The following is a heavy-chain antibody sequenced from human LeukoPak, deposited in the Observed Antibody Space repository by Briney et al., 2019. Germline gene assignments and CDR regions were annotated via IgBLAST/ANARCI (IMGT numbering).Heavy chain of an antibody. D-gene: IGHD4-17*01. CDR1: GYTFTSYG. V-gene: IGHV1-18*01. J-gene: IGHJ4*02. CDR2: ISAYNGNT. CDR3: ATTTATGLLDY. Sequence: ASVKVSCKASGYTFTSYGISWVRQAPGQELEWMGWISAYNGNTNYAQKLQGRVTMTTDTSTSTAYMELRSLRSDDTAVYYCATTTATGLLDYWGQGTLVTVSS.